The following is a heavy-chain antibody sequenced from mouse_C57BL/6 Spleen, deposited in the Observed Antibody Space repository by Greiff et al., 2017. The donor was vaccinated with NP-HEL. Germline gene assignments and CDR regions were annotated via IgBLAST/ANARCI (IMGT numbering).Heavy chain of an antibody. CDR3: ARAGYGNYPAWFAY. J-gene: IGHJ3*01. CDR2: IYPGSGST. CDR1: GYTFTSYW. Sequence: QVQLKQPGAELVKPGASVKMSCKASGYTFTSYWITWVKQRPGQGLEWIGDIYPGSGSTNYNEKFKSKATLTVDTSSSTAYMQLSSLTSEDSAVYYCARAGYGNYPAWFAYWGQGTLVTVSA. V-gene: IGHV1-55*01. D-gene: IGHD2-1*01.